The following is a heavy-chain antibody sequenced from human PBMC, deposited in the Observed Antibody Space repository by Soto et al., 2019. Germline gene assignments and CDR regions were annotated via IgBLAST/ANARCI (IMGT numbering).Heavy chain of an antibody. D-gene: IGHD5-12*01. CDR3: AREGSVASRPAFDY. J-gene: IGHJ4*02. V-gene: IGHV4-31*03. Sequence: PSETLSLTCTVSGGSITSDDSYWSWIRQHPEKGLEWIGYIYYSGTTSYNPSLKTRLTISIDTSKNQFSLELRSVTAADTAMYYCAREGSVASRPAFDYWGQGTLVTAPQ. CDR1: GGSITSDDSY. CDR2: IYYSGTT.